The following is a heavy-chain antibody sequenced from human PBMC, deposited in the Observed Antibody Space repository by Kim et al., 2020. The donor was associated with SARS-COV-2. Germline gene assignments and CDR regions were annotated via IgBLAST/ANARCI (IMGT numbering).Heavy chain of an antibody. Sequence: SETLSLTCTVSGGSISSYYWSWIRQPPGKGLEWIGYIYYSGSTNYNPSLKSRVTISVDTSKNQFSLKLSSVTAADTAVYYCARIRPPHYYDSSGPFDYWGQGTLVTVSS. CDR2: IYYSGST. CDR1: GGSISSYY. CDR3: ARIRPPHYYDSSGPFDY. V-gene: IGHV4-59*01. J-gene: IGHJ4*02. D-gene: IGHD3-22*01.